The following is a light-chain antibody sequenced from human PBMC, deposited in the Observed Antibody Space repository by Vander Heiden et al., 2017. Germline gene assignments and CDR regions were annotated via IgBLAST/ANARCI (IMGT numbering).Light chain of an antibody. V-gene: IGKV1-39*01. J-gene: IGKJ4*01. Sequence: DIHMTKSPSSLSASIGDRVTITCRASQSISTYLNWYQQKVGKAPKLLIYATSSLQSGVPSTFSGSGSGTDFTLTISSLQHEDFATYYCQQSYSTPFTFGRGTKVEIK. CDR1: QSISTY. CDR3: QQSYSTPFT. CDR2: ATS.